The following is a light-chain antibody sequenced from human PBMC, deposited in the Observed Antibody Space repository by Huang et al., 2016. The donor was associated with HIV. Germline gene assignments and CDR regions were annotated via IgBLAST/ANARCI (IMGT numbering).Light chain of an antibody. CDR2: AAS. CDR1: QSISSY. Sequence: DIQMTQSPSSLSASVGDRVTITCRASQSISSYLNWDQQKPGKAPKLLIYAASSLQSGVPSRFSGSGSGTDFTLTISSLQPEEFATYYCQQSYSTLWTFGQGTKVEIK. J-gene: IGKJ1*01. CDR3: QQSYSTLWT. V-gene: IGKV1-39*01.